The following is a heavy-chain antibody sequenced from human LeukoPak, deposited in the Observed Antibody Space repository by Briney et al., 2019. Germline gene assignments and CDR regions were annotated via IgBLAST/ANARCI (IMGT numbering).Heavy chain of an antibody. V-gene: IGHV4-59*01. CDR2: IYYSGST. J-gene: IGHJ4*02. Sequence: PSETLSLTCTVSGGSISNYCWSWIRQPPGKGLEWIGYIYYSGSTNYNPSLKSRVTISLDTSKDQFSLKLRSATAADTAVYYCARGTYSGSGTDYWGQGTLVTVSS. D-gene: IGHD6-13*01. CDR1: GGSISNYC. CDR3: ARGTYSGSGTDY.